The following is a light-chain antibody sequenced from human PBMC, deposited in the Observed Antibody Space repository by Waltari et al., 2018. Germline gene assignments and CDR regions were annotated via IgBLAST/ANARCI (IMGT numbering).Light chain of an antibody. V-gene: IGLV1-40*01. J-gene: IGLJ3*02. Sequence: QSVLTQPPSVSGAPGQRVPISFTGISDNLGAGYNIPWYQHLPGTAPKLLIHGNNNRPSGVPDRFSGSRSGTSASLAITGLQAEDEADYYCQSYDSSLSGWVFGGGTKLTVL. CDR3: QSYDSSLSGWV. CDR1: SDNLGAGYN. CDR2: GNN.